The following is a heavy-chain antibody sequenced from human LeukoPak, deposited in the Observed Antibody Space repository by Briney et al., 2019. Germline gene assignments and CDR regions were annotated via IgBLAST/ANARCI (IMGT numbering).Heavy chain of an antibody. J-gene: IGHJ3*02. CDR1: GFTFDDYA. D-gene: IGHD3-22*01. V-gene: IGHV3-9*03. Sequence: GRSLRLSCAASGFTFDDYAMHWARQAPGKGLEWVSGISWNSGSIGYADSVKGRFTISRDNAKNSLYLQMNSLRAEDMALYYCAKDIMRSSARAFDIWGQGTMVTVSS. CDR2: ISWNSGSI. CDR3: AKDIMRSSARAFDI.